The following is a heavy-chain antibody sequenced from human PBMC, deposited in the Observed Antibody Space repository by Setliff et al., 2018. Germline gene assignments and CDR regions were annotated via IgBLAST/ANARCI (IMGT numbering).Heavy chain of an antibody. CDR2: IDSSGTT. CDR3: ARGKIFYVGDSHYFDI. Sequence: SETLSLTCSVSGDSISSYFWTWIRQPAGKGLEWIGHIDSSGTTNYSPSLRSRVTISSDTSKNQFSLQLTSVTATDTAVYYCARGKIFYVGDSHYFDIWGQGALVTVSS. J-gene: IGHJ4*02. D-gene: IGHD4-17*01. V-gene: IGHV4-4*07. CDR1: GDSISSYF.